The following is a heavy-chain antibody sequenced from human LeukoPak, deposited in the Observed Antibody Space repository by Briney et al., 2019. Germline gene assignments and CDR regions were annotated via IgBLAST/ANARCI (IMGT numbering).Heavy chain of an antibody. CDR1: NGSMTSDSYY. J-gene: IGHJ5*02. D-gene: IGHD2-2*03. CDR2: IFYSGKT. CDR3: ARLWIVATWFDA. V-gene: IGHV4-39*02. Sequence: PSETLSLTCTVSNGSMTSDSYYWAWDRQPPGKGLEWIGTIFYSGKTYYSASLKSRVTVSLDTSKKNFSLRLSSVTAADTAVYYCARLWIVATWFDAWGQGALVTVSS.